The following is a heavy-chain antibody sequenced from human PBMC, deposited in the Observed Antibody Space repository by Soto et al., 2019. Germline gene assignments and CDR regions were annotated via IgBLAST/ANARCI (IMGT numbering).Heavy chain of an antibody. Sequence: SETLSLTCAVSGGSIDSGAFSLRWIRQPPGKGLEWIGYVTHSGTAYSIPSLNGRLTLSVDSSQTQFSLKLTSVTAADSAFYYCARIHWAQSSLDYWGRGILVTVSS. J-gene: IGHJ4*02. V-gene: IGHV4-30-2*01. CDR3: ARIHWAQSSLDY. CDR2: VTHSGTA. CDR1: GGSIDSGAFS. D-gene: IGHD6-19*01.